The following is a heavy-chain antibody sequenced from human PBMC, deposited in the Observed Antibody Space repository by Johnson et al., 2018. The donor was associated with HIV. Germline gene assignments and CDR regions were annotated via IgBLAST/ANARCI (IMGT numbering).Heavy chain of an antibody. CDR3: ARPQGTGDAFDI. V-gene: IGHV3-15*01. D-gene: IGHD1-1*01. CDR1: GFTFSNAW. Sequence: VQLVESGGGLIQPGGSLRLSCAASGFTFSNAWMSWVRQAPGKGLEWVGRIKSKTDGGTTDYAAHVKGRFTISRDDSKKTLYLQMNSLRAEDTAVYYCARPQGTGDAFDIWGQGTMVTVSS. J-gene: IGHJ3*02. CDR2: IKSKTDGGTT.